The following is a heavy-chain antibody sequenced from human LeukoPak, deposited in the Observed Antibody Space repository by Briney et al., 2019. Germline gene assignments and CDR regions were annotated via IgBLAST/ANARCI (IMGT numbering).Heavy chain of an antibody. CDR3: ARGRTIFGVVIQLYYYYYGMDV. D-gene: IGHD3-3*01. CDR1: GYTFTSYD. Sequence: ASVKVSCKASGYTFTSYDINWVRQATGQGLEWMGWMNPNSGNTGYAQKFQGRVTMTRNTSISTAYMELSSLRSEDTAVYYCARGRTIFGVVIQLYYYYYGMDVWGQGTTVTVSS. CDR2: MNPNSGNT. V-gene: IGHV1-8*01. J-gene: IGHJ6*02.